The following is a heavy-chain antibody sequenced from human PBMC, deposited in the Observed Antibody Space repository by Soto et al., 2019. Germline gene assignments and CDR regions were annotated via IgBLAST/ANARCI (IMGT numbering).Heavy chain of an antibody. CDR2: IIPISDTT. Sequence: QVQLVQSGAEVQKPGSSVKISCKASGGTFSSYAISWVRQAPGQGLEWMGGIIPISDTTNYAQKFQGRVTITAAESTSTAYMERSSLRSEDTAVYYCARSQGSSTSLEIYYYYYYGMDVWGQGTTVTVSS. J-gene: IGHJ6*02. V-gene: IGHV1-69*01. CDR1: GGTFSSYA. CDR3: ARSQGSSTSLEIYYYYYYGMDV. D-gene: IGHD2-2*01.